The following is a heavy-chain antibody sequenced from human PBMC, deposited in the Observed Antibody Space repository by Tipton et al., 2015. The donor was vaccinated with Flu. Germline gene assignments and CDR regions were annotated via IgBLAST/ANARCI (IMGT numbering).Heavy chain of an antibody. CDR3: ARDRWNSSSRYGMDV. V-gene: IGHV3-7*01. CDR1: GFTFSNYW. Sequence: SLRLSCAASGFTFSNYWMSWVRQDPGKGLEWVANIKQDGSEKYYVDSVKGRFTISRDNAKNSLYLQMNSLRAEDTAVYYCARDRWNSSSRYGMDVWGPGTPVTVSS. CDR2: IKQDGSEK. D-gene: IGHD6-6*01. J-gene: IGHJ6*02.